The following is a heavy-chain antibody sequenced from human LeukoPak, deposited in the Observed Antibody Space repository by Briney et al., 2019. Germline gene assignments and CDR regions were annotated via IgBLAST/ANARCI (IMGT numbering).Heavy chain of an antibody. Sequence: GGSLRRSCAASGFTISANYMNWVRQAPGKGLEWVSIIFSTGNTYYADSVQGRFTISRDNSKNTLYLQMGSLRAEDTAVYYCASVFWNGHWGQGTLVTVSS. CDR2: IFSTGNT. J-gene: IGHJ4*02. V-gene: IGHV3-66*01. CDR3: ASVFWNGH. CDR1: GFTISANY. D-gene: IGHD3-3*01.